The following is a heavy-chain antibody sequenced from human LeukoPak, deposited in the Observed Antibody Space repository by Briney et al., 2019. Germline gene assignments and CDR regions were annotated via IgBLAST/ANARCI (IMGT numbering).Heavy chain of an antibody. Sequence: GGSLSLSCAASGFTFSSYEMNWVRQAPGKGLEWVSYISSSGSTIYYADSVKGRFTISRDNAKNSLYLQMNSLRAEDTAVYYCAGGYSYGGWDYWGQGTPVTVSS. V-gene: IGHV3-48*03. CDR1: GFTFSSYE. D-gene: IGHD5-18*01. J-gene: IGHJ4*02. CDR3: AGGYSYGGWDY. CDR2: ISSSGSTI.